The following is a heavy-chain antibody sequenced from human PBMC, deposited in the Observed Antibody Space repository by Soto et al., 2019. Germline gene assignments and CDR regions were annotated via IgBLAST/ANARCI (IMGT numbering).Heavy chain of an antibody. CDR2: IYYSGST. CDR1: GGSISSSSYY. D-gene: IGHD2-15*01. Sequence: QLQLQESGPGLMKPSETLSLTCTVSGGSISSSSYYWGWIRQPPGKGLEWIGSIYYSGSTYYNPSLKSRVTISVDTSKNQFSLKLSSVTAADTAVYYCARQRGKEEVVVVVAATVGYFDYWGQGTLVTVSS. V-gene: IGHV4-39*01. J-gene: IGHJ4*02. CDR3: ARQRGKEEVVVVVAATVGYFDY.